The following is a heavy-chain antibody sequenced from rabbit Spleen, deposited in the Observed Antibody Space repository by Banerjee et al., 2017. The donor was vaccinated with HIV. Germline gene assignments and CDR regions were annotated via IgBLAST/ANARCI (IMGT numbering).Heavy chain of an antibody. V-gene: IGHV1S40*01. CDR1: GLSFSTSYY. CDR2: IDAGSTGST. Sequence: QSLVESGGDLVKTGASLTLTCTDSGLSFSTSYYMCWVRQAPGKGLDWIACIDAGSTGSTYFATWAKGRFTCSKTSSTTVTLQMTRLTAADTATYFCARDTGSSFSSYGMDLWGQGTLVTVS. CDR3: ARDTGSSFSSYGMDL. D-gene: IGHD8-1*01. J-gene: IGHJ6*01.